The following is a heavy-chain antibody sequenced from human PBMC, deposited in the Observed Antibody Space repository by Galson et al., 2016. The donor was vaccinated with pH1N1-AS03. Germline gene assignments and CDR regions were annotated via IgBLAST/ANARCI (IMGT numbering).Heavy chain of an antibody. CDR3: ARTLSYTTTWPHFDY. D-gene: IGHD2-2*02. V-gene: IGHV2-70*04. J-gene: IGHJ4*02. CDR2: IDWDGDK. Sequence: PALVTPPQTLTLTCTFSGFSLTTRGMRVSWIRQPPGKALEWLARIDWDGDKVHSTSLKTRLTLSEDTSKNQVVLTMTNMDPVDTATYYCARTLSYTTTWPHFDYWGQGTLVTVSS. CDR1: GFSLTTRGMR.